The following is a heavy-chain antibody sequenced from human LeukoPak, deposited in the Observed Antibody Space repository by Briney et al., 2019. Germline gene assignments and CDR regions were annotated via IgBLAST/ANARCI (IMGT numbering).Heavy chain of an antibody. D-gene: IGHD3-9*01. CDR3: ARSPILRYFDWSLYYFDY. CDR1: GVSLRTYY. J-gene: IGHJ4*02. Sequence: SETLSLTCMVPGVSLRTYYWSCVRQPPGKGREWIGYIYHSGSTNYNPSLKSRVTISLDTSKNQSSLKLSSVTAADTAVYYCARSPILRYFDWSLYYFDYWGQGTLVTVSS. CDR2: IYHSGST. V-gene: IGHV4-59*01.